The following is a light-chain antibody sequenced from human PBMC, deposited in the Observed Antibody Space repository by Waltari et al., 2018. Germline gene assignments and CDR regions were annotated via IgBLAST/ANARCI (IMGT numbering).Light chain of an antibody. CDR3: LQDFHAPNT. V-gene: IGKV4-1*01. Sequence: DIVMTQSPAPLAVPLGESATINCKSSQQLLYSSNNKDYLAWYKQKPGQPPKLLIYWASNRASGVPDRFSGSGSGTDFTLYVSSVQAEDVGVYYCLQDFHAPNTFGQGTKLEIK. CDR2: WAS. CDR1: QQLLYSSNNKDY. J-gene: IGKJ2*01.